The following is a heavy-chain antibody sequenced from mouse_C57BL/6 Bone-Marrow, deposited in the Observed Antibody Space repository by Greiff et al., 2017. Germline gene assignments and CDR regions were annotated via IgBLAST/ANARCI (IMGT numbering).Heavy chain of an antibody. CDR1: GYTFTSYT. CDR3: ADFGYFDY. V-gene: IGHV1-4*01. CDR2: INPSSGYT. J-gene: IGHJ2*01. Sequence: VKLVESGAELARPVASVKMSCKASGYTFTSYTMHWVKQRPGQGLEWIGYINPSSGYTKYNQKFKDKATLTADKSSSTAYMQLSSLTSEDSAVYYCADFGYFDYWGQGTTLTVSS.